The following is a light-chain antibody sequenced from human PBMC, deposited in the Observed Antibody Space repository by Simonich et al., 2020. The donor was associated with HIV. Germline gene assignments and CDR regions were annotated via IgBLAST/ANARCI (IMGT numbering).Light chain of an antibody. CDR2: DVS. Sequence: QSALTQPRSVSGSPGQSVTISCTGTSRDVGAYKYVSWSQHHPGKAPKLLIYDVSKRPSGVPDRFSGSKSGNTASLTISGLQAEDEADYYCCSYAGSPYVFGTGTEVTVV. V-gene: IGLV2-11*01. J-gene: IGLJ1*01. CDR3: CSYAGSPYV. CDR1: SRDVGAYKY.